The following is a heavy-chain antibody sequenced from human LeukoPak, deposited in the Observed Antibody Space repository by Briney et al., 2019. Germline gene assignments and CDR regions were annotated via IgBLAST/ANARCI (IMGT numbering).Heavy chain of an antibody. V-gene: IGHV3-74*01. CDR3: ARCRSGGSCYSSD. Sequence: QPGGSLRLSCAASGFTFSSYWMHWVRQAPGKGLVWVSRINSDGRSTTYADSVKGPFTISRDNAKKTLYLQMNSLRAEDTAVYYCARCRSGGSCYSSDWGQGTLVTVSS. J-gene: IGHJ4*02. D-gene: IGHD2-15*01. CDR1: GFTFSSYW. CDR2: INSDGRST.